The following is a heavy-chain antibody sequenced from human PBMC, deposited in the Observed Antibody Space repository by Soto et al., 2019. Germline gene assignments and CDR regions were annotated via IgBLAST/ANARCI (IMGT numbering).Heavy chain of an antibody. J-gene: IGHJ4*02. Sequence: QVQLVQSGAEVKKPGSSVKVSCKASGGTFSNYAINWVRQAPGQGREWMGGIIPIFGTANYAQKFQGRVTITADESTSTAYLDLSSLRSEDTAVYYCARPVEMATISRSYLFYWGQGTLVTVSS. D-gene: IGHD5-12*01. V-gene: IGHV1-69*01. CDR2: IIPIFGTA. CDR1: GGTFSNYA. CDR3: ARPVEMATISRSYLFY.